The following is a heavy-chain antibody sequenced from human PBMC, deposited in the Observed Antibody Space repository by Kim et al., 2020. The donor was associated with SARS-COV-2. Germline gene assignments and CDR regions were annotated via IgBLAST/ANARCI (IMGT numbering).Heavy chain of an antibody. CDR3: ASMELDY. CDR2: INHSGST. Sequence: SETLSLTCAVYGGSFSGYYWSWIRQPPGKGLEWIGEINHSGSTNYNPSLKSRVTISVDTSKNQFSLKLSSVTAADTAVYYCASMELDYWGQGTLVTVSS. J-gene: IGHJ4*02. V-gene: IGHV4-34*01. CDR1: GGSFSGYY. D-gene: IGHD1-26*01.